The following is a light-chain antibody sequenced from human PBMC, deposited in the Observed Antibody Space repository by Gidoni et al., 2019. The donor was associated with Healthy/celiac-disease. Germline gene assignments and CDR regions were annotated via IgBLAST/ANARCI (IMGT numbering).Light chain of an antibody. CDR3: QQRSNWPPKLT. Sequence: EIVLTQSPATLSLSPGERATLSCRASPSVSSYLAWYQQKPGQAPRRLIYDASNRATGIPARFSGSGSGTDFTLTISSLEPEDVAVYYCQQRSNWPPKLTFGGGTKVEIK. J-gene: IGKJ4*01. CDR1: PSVSSY. CDR2: DAS. V-gene: IGKV3-11*01.